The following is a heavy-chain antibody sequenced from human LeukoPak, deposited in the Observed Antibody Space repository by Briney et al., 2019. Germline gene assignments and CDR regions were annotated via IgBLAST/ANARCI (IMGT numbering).Heavy chain of an antibody. CDR1: GYSISSYY. J-gene: IGHJ4*02. CDR2: ISDSGST. CDR3: ARHGGTHRGDYFDY. Sequence: SETLSLTCSVSGYSISSYYWSWIRQPPGKGLEWIGYISDSGSTNYNPSLKSRVTISVDTSKNQFALKLTSVTAADTAVYYCARHGGTHRGDYFDYWGQGTLVTVSS. D-gene: IGHD3-16*01. V-gene: IGHV4-59*08.